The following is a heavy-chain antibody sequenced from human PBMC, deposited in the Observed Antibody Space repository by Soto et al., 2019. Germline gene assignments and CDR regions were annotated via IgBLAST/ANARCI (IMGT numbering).Heavy chain of an antibody. J-gene: IGHJ4*02. V-gene: IGHV3-23*01. Sequence: PGRSLRLSCAASGFTFSNSDMNWVRQAPGKGLEWVSSIRSSGNNTYYADSVKGRFTISRDNSKNTLYLQMDSLRGEDTAVYYSAKGPSGSYGTFFFDYWGQGALVTVS. CDR3: AKGPSGSYGTFFFDY. D-gene: IGHD2-15*01. CDR1: GFTFSNSD. CDR2: IRSSGNNT.